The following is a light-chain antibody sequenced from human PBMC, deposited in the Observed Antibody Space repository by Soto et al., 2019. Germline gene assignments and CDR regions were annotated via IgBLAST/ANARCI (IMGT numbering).Light chain of an antibody. Sequence: QLVLTQSPSASGSLGASVKLTCTLSSGHSSSAIAWHQQQPEKGPRYLMKLTSDGSHTKGDGIPDRFSGSSSGAERYLTIFSLQSEDEADYYCQTWGTGIVVFGGGTKLTVL. CDR1: SGHSSSA. J-gene: IGLJ2*01. CDR3: QTWGTGIVV. CDR2: LTSDGSH. V-gene: IGLV4-69*01.